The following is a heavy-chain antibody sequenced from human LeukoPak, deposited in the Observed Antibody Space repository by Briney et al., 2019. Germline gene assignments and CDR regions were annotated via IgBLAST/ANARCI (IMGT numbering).Heavy chain of an antibody. J-gene: IGHJ4*02. CDR3: AKSYFDYSTYYSYYFNL. D-gene: IGHD4-11*01. CDR2: VYTSGST. Sequence: PSETLSLTCTVSGGSISGGYWSWIRQPPGRGLEWIDYVYTSGSTNYNPSLKSRVTISVDTSKSQFALKLSSVTAADTAVYYCAKSYFDYSTYYSYYFNLWGQGALVTVSS. CDR1: GGSISGGY. V-gene: IGHV4-4*09.